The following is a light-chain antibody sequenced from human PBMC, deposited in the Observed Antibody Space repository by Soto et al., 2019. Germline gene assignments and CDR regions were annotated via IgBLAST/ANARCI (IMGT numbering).Light chain of an antibody. J-gene: IGKJ1*01. CDR2: VGS. CDR3: LQYIRATWT. CDR1: HSLLHNNGYNW. V-gene: IGKV2-28*01. Sequence: LTQSLLSLPVTAGDAASIPCRPAHSLLHNNGYNWLDWYLQKPGQSPQLLIYVGSSRATGVPDRFSGSGSGTDFTLKISRVEPEDLGTYYCLQYIRATWTFGPGTKVDIK.